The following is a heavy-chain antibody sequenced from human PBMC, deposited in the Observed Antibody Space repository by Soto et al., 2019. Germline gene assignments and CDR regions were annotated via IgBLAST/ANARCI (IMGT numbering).Heavy chain of an antibody. Sequence: QVQLVESGGGVVQPERSQRLSCAASKFTFRTYVMHWVRQAPGKGLEWVALISFDGSNKYYADSVKGRFTISSDNSKHTMYLQMNSLRPEDTAVYYCAREKIHMIMGGMSAMDVWGQGTTVTVSS. CDR2: ISFDGSNK. D-gene: IGHD3-22*01. CDR3: AREKIHMIMGGMSAMDV. CDR1: KFTFRTYV. J-gene: IGHJ6*02. V-gene: IGHV3-30*04.